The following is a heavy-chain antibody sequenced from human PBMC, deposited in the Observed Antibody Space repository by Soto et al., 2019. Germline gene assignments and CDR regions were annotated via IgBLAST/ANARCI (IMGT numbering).Heavy chain of an antibody. V-gene: IGHV3-7*01. D-gene: IGHD3-3*01. CDR2: IKLDGSEK. Sequence: GGSLRLSXAASGFPFSNYWMTWVRQAPGKGLEWVAIIKLDGSEKYYVDSVKGRFTISRDNAKNSLSLQMNSLRAEDTALYYCARPWNSDYTADGYDIWGQGTMVTVSS. CDR1: GFPFSNYW. CDR3: ARPWNSDYTADGYDI. J-gene: IGHJ3*02.